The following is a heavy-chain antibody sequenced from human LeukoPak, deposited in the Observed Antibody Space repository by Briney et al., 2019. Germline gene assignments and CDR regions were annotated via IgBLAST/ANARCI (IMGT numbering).Heavy chain of an antibody. CDR1: GFTFSSYS. J-gene: IGHJ4*02. CDR2: ISSSSSTI. V-gene: IGHV3-48*04. Sequence: GGSLRLSCAASGFTFSSYSMNWVRQAPGKGLEWVSYISSSSSTIYYADSVKGRFTISRDNAKNSLYLQMNSLRAEDTAVYYCARGSYYPDYWGQGTLVTVSS. CDR3: ARGSYYPDY. D-gene: IGHD1-26*01.